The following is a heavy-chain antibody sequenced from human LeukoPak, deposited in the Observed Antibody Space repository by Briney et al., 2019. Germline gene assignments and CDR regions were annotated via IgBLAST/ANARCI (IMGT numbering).Heavy chain of an antibody. V-gene: IGHV4-4*07. CDR3: SRDGLGAKWHWIIDV. J-gene: IGHJ2*01. Sequence: PSETLSLTCTVSGGSFTSYYWTWIRQPAGKGLEWIGRIYDSGTAYYSPSLESRVTMSLDTSKNRFSLSLTSVTAADTAVYYCSRDGLGAKWHWIIDVRLRAALVSVPS. CDR1: GGSFTSYY. CDR2: IYDSGTA. D-gene: IGHD3/OR15-3a*01.